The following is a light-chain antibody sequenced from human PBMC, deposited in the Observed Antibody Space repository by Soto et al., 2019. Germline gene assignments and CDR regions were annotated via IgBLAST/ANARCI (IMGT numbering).Light chain of an antibody. CDR2: GAS. CDR3: HRYNNWPPDRT. Sequence: EIVMTQSPATLSVSPGERATLSCRASQSVSSNLAWYQQKPGQAPRLLIYGASTRHTGIPARFSGSGSGTDITFTISSRQSVDVAFYFCHRYNNWPPDRTFGQGTKVEIK. J-gene: IGKJ1*01. V-gene: IGKV3-15*01. CDR1: QSVSSN.